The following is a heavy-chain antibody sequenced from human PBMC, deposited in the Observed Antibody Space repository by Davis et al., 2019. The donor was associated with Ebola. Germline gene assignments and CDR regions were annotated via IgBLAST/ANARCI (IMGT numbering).Heavy chain of an antibody. CDR2: TISRSSYI. V-gene: IGHV3-21*01. D-gene: IGHD6-19*01. Sequence: GESLKISCAASRFAFSDYSMNWVRQAPGKGLGWVSSTISRSSYIHYADSVKGRFTISRDNAKNSLYLQMNSLGAEDTATYYCARDPLAVAGRNYFDYWGQGTLVTVSS. CDR1: RFAFSDYS. CDR3: ARDPLAVAGRNYFDY. J-gene: IGHJ4*02.